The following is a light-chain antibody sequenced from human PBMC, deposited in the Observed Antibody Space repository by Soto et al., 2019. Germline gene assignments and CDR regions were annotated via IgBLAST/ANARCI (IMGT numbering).Light chain of an antibody. V-gene: IGKV1-39*01. J-gene: IGKJ1*01. CDR1: QSISNY. Sequence: DIQMTQSPSSLSASVGDRVTITCRASQSISNYLNWYQQKPGKAPKLLIYAASSMQSGVPSRFSGSVSETDFTLTISSLQPDDSAPYYCQQSFSPLWTFGQGTKVEV. CDR2: AAS. CDR3: QQSFSPLWT.